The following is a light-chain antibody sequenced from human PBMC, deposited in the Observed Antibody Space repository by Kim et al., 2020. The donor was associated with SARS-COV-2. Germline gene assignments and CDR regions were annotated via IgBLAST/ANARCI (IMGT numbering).Light chain of an antibody. CDR3: QQYSSSPAT. CDR1: QSVSSNY. V-gene: IGKV3-20*01. CDR2: GAS. J-gene: IGKJ1*01. Sequence: EIVLTQSPGTLSLSPGERATPSCRASQSVSSNYLAWYQQKPGQAPRLLIYGASSRATGIPDRFSGSGSGTDFTLTITRLEPEDFAVYYCQQYSSSPATFGQGTKVEVK.